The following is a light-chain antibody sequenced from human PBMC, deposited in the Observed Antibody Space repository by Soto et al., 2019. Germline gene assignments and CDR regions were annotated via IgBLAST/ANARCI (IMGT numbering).Light chain of an antibody. J-gene: IGKJ1*01. CDR3: QQYHIYSGT. V-gene: IGKV1-9*01. CDR1: QGISNY. Sequence: IQLTQSPSSLSASVVVTVTITCRSSQGISNYLAWYQQKPGKAPKLLIYAASTLQSGVPSRFSGSGSGTDFTLTINSLQPDDFATYYCQQYHIYSGTFGQGTKVDI. CDR2: AAS.